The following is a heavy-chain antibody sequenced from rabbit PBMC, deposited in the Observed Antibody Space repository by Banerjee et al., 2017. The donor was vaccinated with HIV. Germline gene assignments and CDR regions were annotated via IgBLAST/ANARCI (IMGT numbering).Heavy chain of an antibody. CDR3: ARDGVVSSGSTPLTL. Sequence: QEQLVESGGGLVHPEGSLTLTCTASGFSFSGDFHMCWVRQAPGKGLEWIGCIYTGSSGNTYYADWAKGRVTVSKTSTTVTLQMTSLTAADTATYFCARDGVVSSGSTPLTLWGQGTLVTVS. J-gene: IGHJ3*01. CDR2: IYTGSSGNT. V-gene: IGHV1S45*01. D-gene: IGHD1-1*01. CDR1: GFSFSGDFH.